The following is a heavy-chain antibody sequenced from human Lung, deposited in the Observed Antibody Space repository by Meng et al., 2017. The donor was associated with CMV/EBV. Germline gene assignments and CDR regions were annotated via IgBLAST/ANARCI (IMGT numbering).Heavy chain of an antibody. V-gene: IGHV3-7*01. D-gene: IGHD5-24*01. CDR2: IKEDATKR. Sequence: GGSXRLXCAASGFTFNNFWMTWVRQAPGKGLEWVANIKEDATKRYYVDSVKGRFTISRDNTKSSLYLQMNSLRAEDTAVYLYAISAPYKGAFEHWRQGTLVTVSS. CDR3: AISAPYKGAFEH. CDR1: GFTFNNFW. J-gene: IGHJ4*02.